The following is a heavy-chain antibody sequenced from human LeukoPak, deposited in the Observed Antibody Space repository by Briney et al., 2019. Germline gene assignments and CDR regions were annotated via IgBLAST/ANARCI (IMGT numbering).Heavy chain of an antibody. CDR1: GFGFSYAW. CDR2: IKRKSDGETT. CDR3: TTAPSGYAYMNGWHLDY. V-gene: IGHV3-15*01. D-gene: IGHD5-18*01. Sequence: SGGSLRLSWAASGFGFSYAWMSWVRQAPGKGPEWIGRIKRKSDGETTDYAAPVKGRFTISRDDSKNTLFLQMNSLKTEDTAFYYCTTAPSGYAYMNGWHLDYWGQGALVTVSS. J-gene: IGHJ4*02.